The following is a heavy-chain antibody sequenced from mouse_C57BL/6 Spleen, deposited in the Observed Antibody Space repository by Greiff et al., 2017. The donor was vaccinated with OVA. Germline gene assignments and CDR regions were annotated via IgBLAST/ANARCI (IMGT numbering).Heavy chain of an antibody. CDR2: IYPGGGYT. CDR1: GYTFTNYW. Sequence: VQLQQSGAELVRPGTSVKMSCKASGYTFTNYWIGWAKQRPGHGLAWIGDIYPGGGYTNYNEKVKGKATLTADKSSSTAYMQFSSLTAEDSAIYYCARASNYFDYWGQGTTLTVSS. J-gene: IGHJ2*01. V-gene: IGHV1-63*01. CDR3: ARASNYFDY.